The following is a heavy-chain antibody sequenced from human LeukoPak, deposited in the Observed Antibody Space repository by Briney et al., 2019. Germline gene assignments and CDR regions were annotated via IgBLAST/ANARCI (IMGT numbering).Heavy chain of an antibody. CDR3: ARASMVRGVIIVYYFDY. D-gene: IGHD3-10*01. V-gene: IGHV1-8*02. Sequence: ASVKVSCKASGYTFTSYDINWVRQATGQGLEWMGWMNPNSGNTGYAQKLQGRVTMTTDTSTSTAYMELRSLRSDDTAVYYCARASMVRGVIIVYYFDYWGQGTLVTVSS. CDR1: GYTFTSYD. CDR2: MNPNSGNT. J-gene: IGHJ4*02.